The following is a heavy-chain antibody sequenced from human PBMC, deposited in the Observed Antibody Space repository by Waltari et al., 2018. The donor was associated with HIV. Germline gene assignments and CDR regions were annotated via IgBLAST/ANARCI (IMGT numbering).Heavy chain of an antibody. V-gene: IGHV4-39*07. Sequence: QLQLQESGPGLVKPSETLSLTCTVSGGSISSSSYYWGWIRQPPGKGLEWIGSIYYSVSTYYTPSRKERVTISVYTSKNQFSLKLSSVTAADTAVYYCARDALHYDFWSGYSYDYWGQGTLVTVSS. CDR1: GGSISSSSYY. CDR3: ARDALHYDFWSGYSYDY. J-gene: IGHJ4*02. D-gene: IGHD3-3*01. CDR2: IYYSVST.